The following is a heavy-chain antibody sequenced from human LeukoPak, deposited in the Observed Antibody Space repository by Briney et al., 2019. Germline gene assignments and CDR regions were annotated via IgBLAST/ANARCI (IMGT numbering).Heavy chain of an antibody. Sequence: SETLSLTCAVYGGSFSGYYWSWIRQPPGKGLEWIGEINHSGSTNYNPSLKSRVTISVDTSKNQFSLKLSSVTAADTAVYYCARLGRESSRGLQGIGYWGQGTLVTVSS. V-gene: IGHV4-34*01. CDR1: GGSFSGYY. J-gene: IGHJ4*02. D-gene: IGHD5-24*01. CDR2: INHSGST. CDR3: ARLGRESSRGLQGIGY.